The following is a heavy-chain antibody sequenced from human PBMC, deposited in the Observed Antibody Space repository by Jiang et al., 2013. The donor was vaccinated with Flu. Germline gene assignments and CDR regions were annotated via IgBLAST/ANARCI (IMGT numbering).Heavy chain of an antibody. D-gene: IGHD2/OR15-2a*01. Sequence: QSGSELKKPGASVKVSCKASGYTFTDYAVNWVRQSPGQGLEWMGWINTNTGNPTCAHGFTGRFVFSLDTSVGTAFLQISSLKAEDTAIYYCTRDPGPTLYYFEYWGQGTLVTVSS. J-gene: IGHJ4*02. CDR1: GYTFTDYA. CDR2: INTNTGNP. V-gene: IGHV7-4-1*02. CDR3: TRDPGPTLYYFEY.